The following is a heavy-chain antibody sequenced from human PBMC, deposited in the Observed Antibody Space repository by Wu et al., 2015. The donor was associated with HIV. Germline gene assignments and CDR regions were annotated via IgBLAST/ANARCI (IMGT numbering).Heavy chain of an antibody. CDR1: GYTFIDYY. V-gene: IGHV1-2*02. CDR2: INPKSGDT. J-gene: IGHJ5*01. D-gene: IGHD3-22*01. CDR3: ATVLSFYYTLGDTWFAS. Sequence: QVQLVQSGAEVKKPGASVKVSCKASGYTFIDYYIHWVRQAPGQGLEWMGWINPKSGDTNFAQKFQGRVTMTRDTSISTAYMEMDRLTSDDTAVFYCATVLSFYYTLGDTWFASWAREPWSPSPQ.